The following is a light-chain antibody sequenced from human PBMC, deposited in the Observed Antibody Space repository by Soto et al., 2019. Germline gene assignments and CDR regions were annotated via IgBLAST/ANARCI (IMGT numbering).Light chain of an antibody. CDR3: QQYGSSPWT. CDR1: QSVRSNY. CDR2: GAS. Sequence: PGERATLSCRASQSVRSNYLAWYQQKPGRAPRLLIYGASSRATGIPDRFSGSGSGTDFTLTISRLDPEDFAVYYCQQYGSSPWTFGRGTKVDIK. J-gene: IGKJ1*01. V-gene: IGKV3-20*01.